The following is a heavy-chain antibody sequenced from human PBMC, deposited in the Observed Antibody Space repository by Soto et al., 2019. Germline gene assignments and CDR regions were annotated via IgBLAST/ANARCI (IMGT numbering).Heavy chain of an antibody. Sequence: QLQLQESGPGLVKPSETLSLTCTVSGASISSSSDDWGWVRQPPRKALEWIVRIYYSGSAYYNPSLKSRVTISVDTSKNQFSLNLTTVMAADTAVYYCARHLSGYSTSVHYHYLDLWGRGTMVTVSS. CDR1: GASISSSSDD. D-gene: IGHD2-2*01. J-gene: IGHJ2*01. V-gene: IGHV4-39*01. CDR3: ARHLSGYSTSVHYHYLDL. CDR2: IYYSGSA.